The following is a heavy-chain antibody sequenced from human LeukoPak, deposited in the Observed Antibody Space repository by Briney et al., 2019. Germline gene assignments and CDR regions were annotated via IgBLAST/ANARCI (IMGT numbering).Heavy chain of an antibody. CDR2: IKQDGSEK. J-gene: IGHJ4*02. D-gene: IGHD3-9*01. V-gene: IGHV3-7*01. CDR3: ARIFRSYYFDY. Sequence: GGSLRLSCAASGFTFSSYWMSWVRQAPGKGLESVANIKQDGSEKYYVDSVKGRFTISRDNAKNSLYLQMNSVRAEDTAVYYCARIFRSYYFDYWGQGTMVTVSS. CDR1: GFTFSSYW.